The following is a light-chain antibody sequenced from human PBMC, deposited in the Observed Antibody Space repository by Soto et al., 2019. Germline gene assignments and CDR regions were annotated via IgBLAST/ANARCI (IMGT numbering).Light chain of an antibody. J-gene: IGLJ2*01. V-gene: IGLV1-40*01. CDR1: SSNIGAGYD. Sequence: QTVVTQPPSASGALGQRVTISCTGSSSNIGAGYDVHWYQQFPGRAPRLLIFGNNNRPSGVPDRFSGSKSGTSASLDISGRQADDEADYYCQSFDTRLNSVVFGGGTKLTVL. CDR3: QSFDTRLNSVV. CDR2: GNN.